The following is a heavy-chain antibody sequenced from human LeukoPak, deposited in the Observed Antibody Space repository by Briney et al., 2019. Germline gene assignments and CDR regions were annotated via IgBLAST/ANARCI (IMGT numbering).Heavy chain of an antibody. CDR3: TREGAYDSGTYGAGDY. Sequence: PGGSLRLSCTASGFNFSNYWMHWVRQAPGKGLVWVSRLNTGGNSTIYADSVKGRFIISRDNAKSTLYPQMNSLRADDTGVYYCTREGAYDSGTYGAGDYWGQGTLVTVSS. V-gene: IGHV3-74*01. CDR2: LNTGGNST. CDR1: GFNFSNYW. D-gene: IGHD3-10*01. J-gene: IGHJ4*02.